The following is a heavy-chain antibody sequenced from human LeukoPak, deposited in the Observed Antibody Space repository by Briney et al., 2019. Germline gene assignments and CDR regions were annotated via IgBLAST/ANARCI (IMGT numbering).Heavy chain of an antibody. CDR2: ISGSGGST. CDR3: AKDRSYGSRSPYYFDY. Sequence: PGGSLRLSCAASGFTFSSYAMSWVRQAPGKGLEWVSAISGSGGSTYYADSVKGRFTISRDNSKNTLYLQMSSLRAEDTAVYYCAKDRSYGSRSPYYFDYWGQGTLVTVSS. V-gene: IGHV3-23*01. J-gene: IGHJ4*02. CDR1: GFTFSSYA. D-gene: IGHD3-10*01.